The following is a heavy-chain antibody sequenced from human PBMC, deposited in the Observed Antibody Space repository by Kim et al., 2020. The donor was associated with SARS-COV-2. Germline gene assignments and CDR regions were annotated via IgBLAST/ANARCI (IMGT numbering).Heavy chain of an antibody. Sequence: YNPSLQSRVTISVDTSKNQFSLKVSSVTAADTGVYYCAGTSAADGPNWFHPWGQGTLVIVSS. J-gene: IGHJ5*02. CDR3: AGTSAADGPNWFHP. D-gene: IGHD6-13*01. V-gene: IGHV4-59*01.